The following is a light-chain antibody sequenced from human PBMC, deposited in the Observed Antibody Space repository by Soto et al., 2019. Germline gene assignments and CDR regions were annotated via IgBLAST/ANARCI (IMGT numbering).Light chain of an antibody. CDR1: QDISNY. J-gene: IGKJ4*01. CDR3: QQYDNLPLT. CDR2: DAS. V-gene: IGKV1-33*01. Sequence: DFQMTQSPSSLSASVRDRVTITCQASQDISNYLNWYQQKPGKAPKLLIYDASNLGTGVPSRFSGSGSGTDFTFTISSLQPEDSATYYCQQYDNLPLTFGGGTKVVIK.